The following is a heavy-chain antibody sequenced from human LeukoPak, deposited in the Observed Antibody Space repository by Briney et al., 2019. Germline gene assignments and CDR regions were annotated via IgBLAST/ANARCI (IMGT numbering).Heavy chain of an antibody. CDR2: ISSSSSTI. J-gene: IGHJ5*02. Sequence: GGSLRLSCAASGFTFSSYSMNWVRQAPGKGLEWVSYISSSSSTIYYADSVKGRFTISRDNAKNSLYLQMNSLRAEDTAVYYCARDLYIYDSSGYYEKPLYNWFDPWGQGTLVTVSS. CDR1: GFTFSSYS. CDR3: ARDLYIYDSSGYYEKPLYNWFDP. D-gene: IGHD3-22*01. V-gene: IGHV3-48*01.